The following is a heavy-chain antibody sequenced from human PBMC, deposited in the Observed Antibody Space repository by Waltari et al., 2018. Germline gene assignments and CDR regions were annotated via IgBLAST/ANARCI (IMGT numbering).Heavy chain of an antibody. V-gene: IGHV7-4-1*02. CDR1: GYTFTRHA. Sequence: QVQLVQSGSELKKPGASVKISCKASGYTFTRHAMNWVRQAPGQGLAWTGWINTNTGNPTYAQGFTGRYVFSLGTSVSTAYLQINSLKAEDTAVYYCAREALEWQIDYWGQGTLVTVSS. CDR2: INTNTGNP. J-gene: IGHJ4*02. CDR3: AREALEWQIDY. D-gene: IGHD3-3*01.